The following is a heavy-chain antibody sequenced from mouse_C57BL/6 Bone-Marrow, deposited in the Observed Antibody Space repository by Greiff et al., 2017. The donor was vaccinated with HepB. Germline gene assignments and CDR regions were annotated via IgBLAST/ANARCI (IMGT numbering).Heavy chain of an antibody. D-gene: IGHD2-1*01. CDR2: IDPENGDT. V-gene: IGHV14-4*01. Sequence: EVHLVESGAELVRPGASVKLSCTASGFNIKDDYMHWVKQRPEQGLEWIGWIDPENGDTAYASKFQGKATITADTSSNTAYLQLSSLTSEDTAVYYCTTWDGKAWFAYWGQGTLVTVSA. J-gene: IGHJ3*01. CDR3: TTWDGKAWFAY. CDR1: GFNIKDDY.